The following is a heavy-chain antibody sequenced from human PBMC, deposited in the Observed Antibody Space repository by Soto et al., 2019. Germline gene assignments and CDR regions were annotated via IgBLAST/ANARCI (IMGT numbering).Heavy chain of an antibody. V-gene: IGHV3-74*01. J-gene: IGHJ5*02. CDR2: INSDGSST. D-gene: IGHD6-13*01. Sequence: PGGSLRLSCAASGFTFSSYWMRWVRQAPGKGLVWVSRINSDGSSTSYADSVKGRFTISRDNAKNTLYLQMNSLRAEDTAVYYCARHSSSWYGPHPGFDPWGQGTLVTVSS. CDR3: ARHSSSWYGPHPGFDP. CDR1: GFTFSSYW.